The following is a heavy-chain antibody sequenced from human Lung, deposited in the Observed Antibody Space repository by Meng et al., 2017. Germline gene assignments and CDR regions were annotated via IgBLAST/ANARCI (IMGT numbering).Heavy chain of an antibody. V-gene: IGHV4-34*01. CDR3: ARGPTTMAHDFDY. D-gene: IGHD4-11*01. CDR1: GGSFSDYY. Sequence: LLQWDAGLFQPSETLSLTCVVSGGSFSDYYWCWIRQPPGKGLEWIGEINHSGSTNYNPSLERRATISVDTSQNNLSLKLSSVTAADSAVYYCARGPTTMAHDFDYWGQGTLVTVSS. CDR2: INHSGST. J-gene: IGHJ4*02.